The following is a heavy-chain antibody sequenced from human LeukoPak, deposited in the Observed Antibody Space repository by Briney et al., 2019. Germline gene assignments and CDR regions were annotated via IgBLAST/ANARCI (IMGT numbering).Heavy chain of an antibody. J-gene: IGHJ4*02. V-gene: IGHV3-33*01. D-gene: IGHD6-19*01. CDR1: GFTFSSYG. CDR3: ARDHSSGWSGGDY. Sequence: GGSLRPSCAASGFTFSSYGMHWVRQAPGKGLEWVAVIWYDGSNKYYADSVKGRFTISRDNSKNTLYLQMNSLRAEDTAVYYCARDHSSGWSGGDYWGQGTLVTVSS. CDR2: IWYDGSNK.